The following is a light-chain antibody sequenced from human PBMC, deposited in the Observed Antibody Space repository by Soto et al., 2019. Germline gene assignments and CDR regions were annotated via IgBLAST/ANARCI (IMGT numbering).Light chain of an antibody. CDR2: GNN. V-gene: IGLV1-40*01. J-gene: IGLJ1*01. CDR3: QSYDSSLSGSEV. Sequence: QSVLTQPPSVSGAPGQWITISCTGSSSNIGAGFDVHWYQQLPGTAPKLLMYGNNNRPSGVPDRFSGSKSGTSASQAITGLQAEDEADYYCQSYDSSLSGSEVFGTGTKVTVL. CDR1: SSNIGAGFD.